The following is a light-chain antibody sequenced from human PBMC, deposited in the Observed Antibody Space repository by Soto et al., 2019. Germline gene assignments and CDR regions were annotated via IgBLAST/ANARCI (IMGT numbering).Light chain of an antibody. CDR3: QQAYSYPIT. CDR1: QGIYNW. Sequence: DIQMTQSPSSVSASVGDRGTIACRASQGIYNWLAWYQQKQGKAPKFXIYDASRLQSGVPSKFSGGGSGTDFSLTISSLQPEDSETYYCQQAYSYPITFGQGTRLEIK. CDR2: DAS. V-gene: IGKV1-12*01. J-gene: IGKJ5*01.